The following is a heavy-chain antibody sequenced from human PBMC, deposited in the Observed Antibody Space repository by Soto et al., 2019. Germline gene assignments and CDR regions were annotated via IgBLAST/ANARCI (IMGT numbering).Heavy chain of an antibody. CDR1: GFTFSNAW. D-gene: IGHD1-7*01. Sequence: GGSLRLSCAASGFTFSNAWMSWVRQAPGKGLEWVGRIQSKTDGGTADYAAPVKGRFTISRDESKNTLYLQMNSLKTEDTAVYYCTTDRETWNYVYWGQGTLVTVSS. V-gene: IGHV3-15*01. CDR3: TTDRETWNYVY. J-gene: IGHJ4*02. CDR2: IQSKTDGGTA.